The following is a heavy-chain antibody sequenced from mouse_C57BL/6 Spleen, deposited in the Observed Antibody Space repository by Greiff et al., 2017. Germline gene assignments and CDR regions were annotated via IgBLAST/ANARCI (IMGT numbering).Heavy chain of an antibody. D-gene: IGHD6-1*01. CDR2: IYPGDGDT. V-gene: IGHV1-80*01. CDR1: GYAFRSYW. Sequence: QVQLQQSGAELVKPGASVKISCTASGYAFRSYWMNWVKQSPEKGLEWIGRIYPGDGDTNYNLKFKGKATLTAAKSSSKAYMQLSSLTSEDSAVYYCARPDCCSSVWGDYWGEGTTLNVSS. J-gene: IGHJ2*01. CDR3: ARPDCCSSVWGDY.